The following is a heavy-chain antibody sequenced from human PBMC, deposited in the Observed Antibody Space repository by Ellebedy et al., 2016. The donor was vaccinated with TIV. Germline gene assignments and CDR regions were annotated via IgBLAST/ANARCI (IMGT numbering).Heavy chain of an antibody. CDR3: ARRWAAGGNYNYGMDG. J-gene: IGHJ6*02. CDR2: IHHSGST. D-gene: IGHD1-26*01. Sequence: SETLSLTXVVYGGSFSGYYWTWIRQPPGKGLEWIGEIHHSGSTIYNPSLKSRVTISVDTSKNQFSLRLSSVTAADTAVYYCARRWAAGGNYNYGMDGWGQGTTVTVSS. V-gene: IGHV4-34*01. CDR1: GGSFSGYY.